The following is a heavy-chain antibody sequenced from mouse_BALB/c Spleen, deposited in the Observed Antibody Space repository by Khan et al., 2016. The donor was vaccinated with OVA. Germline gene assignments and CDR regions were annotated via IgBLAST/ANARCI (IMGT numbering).Heavy chain of an antibody. CDR2: ISYSGST. Sequence: EVKLLESGPGLVKPSQSLSLTCTVTGYSITSGYGWNWIRQFPGNKLEWMGYISYSGSTNYNPSLKSRTSITRDTSKNQFFLQLNSVTTEDTSTYYCAITARIKYWGQGTTLTVSS. D-gene: IGHD1-2*01. J-gene: IGHJ2*01. CDR1: GYSITSGYG. CDR3: AITARIKY. V-gene: IGHV3-2*02.